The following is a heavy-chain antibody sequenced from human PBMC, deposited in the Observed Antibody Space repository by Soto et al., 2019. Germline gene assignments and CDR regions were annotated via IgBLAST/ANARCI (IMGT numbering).Heavy chain of an antibody. Sequence: EAQLVESGGGLVQPGGSLKLSCAASGFTFSGSAMHWVRQASGKGLEWVGRIRSKADSYATAYAASVKGRFTISRDDSTNTAYLQMNSLTTEDTAVYYCARLCEWELLQEYWGQGTLVTVSS. CDR1: GFTFSGSA. CDR3: ARLCEWELLQEY. CDR2: IRSKADSYAT. J-gene: IGHJ4*02. V-gene: IGHV3-73*01. D-gene: IGHD1-26*01.